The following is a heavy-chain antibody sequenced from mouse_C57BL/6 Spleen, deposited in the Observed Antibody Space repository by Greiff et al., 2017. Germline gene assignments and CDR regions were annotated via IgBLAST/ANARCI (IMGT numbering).Heavy chain of an antibody. V-gene: IGHV1-82*01. CDR2: IYPGDGDT. D-gene: IGHD1-1*01. CDR1: GYAFSSSW. J-gene: IGHJ2*01. Sequence: VKLVESGPELVKPGASVKISCKASGYAFSSSWMNWVKQRPGKGLEWIGRIYPGDGDTNYNGKFKGKATLTADKSSSTAYMQLSSLTSEGSAVYFCARYVTRVVEGNYFGFWGQGTTLTVSS. CDR3: ARYVTRVVEGNYFGF.